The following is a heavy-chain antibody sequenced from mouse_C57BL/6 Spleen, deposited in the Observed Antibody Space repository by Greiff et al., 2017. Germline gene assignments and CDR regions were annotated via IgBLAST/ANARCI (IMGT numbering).Heavy chain of an antibody. J-gene: IGHJ4*01. CDR2: INPNNGGT. CDR1: GYTFTDYN. V-gene: IGHV1-18*01. CDR3: ARWGVTTRYYAMDY. Sequence: VQLKQSGPELVKPGASVKIPCKASGYTFTDYNMDWVKQSHGKSLEWIGDINPNNGGTIYNQKFKGKATLTVDKSSSTAYMELRSLTSEDTAVYYCARWGVTTRYYAMDYWGQGTSVTVSS. D-gene: IGHD2-2*01.